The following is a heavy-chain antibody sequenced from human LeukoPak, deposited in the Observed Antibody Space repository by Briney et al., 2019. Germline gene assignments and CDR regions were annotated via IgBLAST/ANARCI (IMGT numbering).Heavy chain of an antibody. CDR1: GFTFDDYA. J-gene: IGHJ4*02. CDR2: ISWNSGSI. V-gene: IGHV3-9*01. D-gene: IGHD3-22*01. CDR3: AKGEVPIVVASHFDY. Sequence: PGRSLRLSCAASGFTFDDYAMHWVRQAPGKGLEWVSGISWNSGSIGYADSVKGRFTISRDNAKNSLYLQMNSLRAEDTALYYCAKGEVPIVVASHFDYWGQGTLVTVSS.